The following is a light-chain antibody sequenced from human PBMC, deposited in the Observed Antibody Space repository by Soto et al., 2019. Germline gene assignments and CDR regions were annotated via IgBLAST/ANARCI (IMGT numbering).Light chain of an antibody. V-gene: IGKV3-11*01. CDR2: VTS. CDR1: QTLSYR. J-gene: IGKJ1*01. Sequence: EIVLTQSPATLSSFPGARVTLSCRASQTLSYRLAWYQHKQGQAPRLLIYVTSNRATGIPARFSGSGSGTDYTLTISSLEPEDAAVYYCHQRQSWPRTFGQGTKVEIK. CDR3: HQRQSWPRT.